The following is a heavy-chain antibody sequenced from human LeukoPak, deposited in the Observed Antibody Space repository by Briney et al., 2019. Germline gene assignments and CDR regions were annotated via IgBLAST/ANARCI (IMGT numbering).Heavy chain of an antibody. CDR2: INPNSGGT. V-gene: IGHV1-2*02. Sequence: GASVNVSFKSSVYTFTGYYMHWVRQAPGQGLEWMGWINPNSGGTNYAQKFQGRVTMTRDTSISTAYMELSRLRSDDTAVYYCARSPSWSSSWYDYWGQGTLVTVSS. CDR3: ARSPSWSSSWYDY. D-gene: IGHD6-13*01. J-gene: IGHJ4*02. CDR1: VYTFTGYY.